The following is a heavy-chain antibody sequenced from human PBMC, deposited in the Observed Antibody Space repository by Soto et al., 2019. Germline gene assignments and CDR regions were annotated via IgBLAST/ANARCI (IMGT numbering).Heavy chain of an antibody. CDR1: GFSFSNNG. CDR2: ISYDGSKK. V-gene: IGHV3-30*18. D-gene: IGHD3-16*01. CDR3: AKDRVESGLGEIDY. J-gene: IGHJ4*02. Sequence: LRLSCAASGFSFSNNGMHWVRQAPGKGLEWVAIISYDGSKKYYADSVKGRFTISRDNSMNTLYLQMNSLRVEDTAIYYCAKDRVESGLGEIDYWGQGTLVTVSS.